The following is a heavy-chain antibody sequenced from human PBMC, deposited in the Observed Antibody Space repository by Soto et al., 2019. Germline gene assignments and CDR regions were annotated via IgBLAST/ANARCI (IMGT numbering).Heavy chain of an antibody. J-gene: IGHJ6*02. Sequence: EASVKVSCKASGGTFSSFGINWVRQAPGQGLEWMGGIIPVSPIANYAQKFQGRVTITADKSTNTAYMELSSLRSEDTAVYFCARGRDDSYYYAMDVWGQGTTVTVSS. CDR1: GGTFSSFG. CDR2: IIPVSPIA. V-gene: IGHV1-69*10. CDR3: ARGRDDSYYYAMDV.